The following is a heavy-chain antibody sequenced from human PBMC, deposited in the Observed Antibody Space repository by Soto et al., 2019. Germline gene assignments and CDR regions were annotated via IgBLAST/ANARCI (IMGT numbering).Heavy chain of an antibody. CDR1: GYTFTSYY. Sequence: XSVKVSYNASGYTFTSYYMHWVRQSPGQGLEWMGIINPSGGSTSYAQKFQGRVTMTRDTSTSTVYMELSSLRSEDTAVYYCARGEYYYDSSGYIGRIWGQGALVTVSS. D-gene: IGHD3-22*01. J-gene: IGHJ4*02. V-gene: IGHV1-46*01. CDR3: ARGEYYYDSSGYIGRI. CDR2: INPSGGST.